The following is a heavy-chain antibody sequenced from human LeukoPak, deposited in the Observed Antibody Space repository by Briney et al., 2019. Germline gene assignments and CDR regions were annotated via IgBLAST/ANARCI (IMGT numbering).Heavy chain of an antibody. CDR1: GFSLSTSGMC. CDR2: IDWDDDK. Sequence: ESGPALVKPTQTLTLTCTFSGFSLSTSGMCVSWIRQPPGKALEWLARIDWDDDKYYSTSLKTRLAISKDTSKNQVVLTMTNMDPVDTATYYCARILRSGEGLVGAAPGSYYYYYMDVWGKGTTVTVSS. V-gene: IGHV2-70*11. J-gene: IGHJ6*03. D-gene: IGHD1-26*01. CDR3: ARILRSGEGLVGAAPGSYYYYYMDV.